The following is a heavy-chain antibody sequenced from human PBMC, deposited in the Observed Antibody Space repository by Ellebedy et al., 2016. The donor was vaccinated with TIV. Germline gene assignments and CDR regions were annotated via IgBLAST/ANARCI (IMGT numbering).Heavy chain of an antibody. CDR1: GCSISSYH. J-gene: IGHJ6*02. V-gene: IGHV4-59*01. CDR3: ASVGTAMVTSRYYYYYGMDV. Sequence: MPSDTLSLTCTAPGCSISSYHWTWIRQPPAKGLAWIGYIYYSGTTTYYPSLKSRVTISVDKSKNQFSLKLSSVNAADTAVYYCASVGTAMVTSRYYYYYGMDVWGQGTTVTVSS. D-gene: IGHD5-18*01. CDR2: IYYSGTT.